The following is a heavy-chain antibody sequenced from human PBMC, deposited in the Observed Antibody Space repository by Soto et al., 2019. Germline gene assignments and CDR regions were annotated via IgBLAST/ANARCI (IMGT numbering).Heavy chain of an antibody. D-gene: IGHD2-21*02. CDR1: GFSFSGLA. Sequence: GGSLRLSCAASGFSFSGLAMSWVRQAPGKGLEWVSSISGRGVDTLYADSVKGRFTISRDNSRNTLYLQVNSLRAEDAAVYYCAKDQTDVTLFDYWGQGTLVTVSS. CDR2: ISGRGVDT. J-gene: IGHJ4*02. V-gene: IGHV3-23*01. CDR3: AKDQTDVTLFDY.